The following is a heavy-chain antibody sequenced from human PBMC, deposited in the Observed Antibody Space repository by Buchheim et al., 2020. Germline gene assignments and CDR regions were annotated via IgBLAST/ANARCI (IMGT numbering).Heavy chain of an antibody. D-gene: IGHD3-22*01. V-gene: IGHV1-69*01. CDR1: GGTFTNYA. CDR3: AKDGLSVTSYDSRHWYFDL. Sequence: QVQLVQSGAEVKKPGSSVKVSCKVSGGTFTNYAISWVRQAPGQGLEWMGGIIPVFGTANYAQKFQGRVTVTADDSTSMVYMELSSLRSEDTAVYYCAKDGLSVTSYDSRHWYFDLWGRGTL. CDR2: IIPVFGTA. J-gene: IGHJ2*01.